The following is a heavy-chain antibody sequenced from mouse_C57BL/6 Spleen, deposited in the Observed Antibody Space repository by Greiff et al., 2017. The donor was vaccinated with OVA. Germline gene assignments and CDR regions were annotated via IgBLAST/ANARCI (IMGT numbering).Heavy chain of an antibody. V-gene: IGHV1-54*01. CDR1: GYAFTNYL. CDR3: ARTPHDGYYLYYFDY. Sequence: VQLQQSGAELVRPGTYVKVSCKASGYAFTNYLIEWVNTRPLHFREWIAVIHPGMGGTNYNEKFKGKATLTADKSSSTAYMQLSSLTSEDSAVYVCARTPHDGYYLYYFDYWGQGTTLTVSA. D-gene: IGHD2-3*01. J-gene: IGHJ2*01. CDR2: IHPGMGGT.